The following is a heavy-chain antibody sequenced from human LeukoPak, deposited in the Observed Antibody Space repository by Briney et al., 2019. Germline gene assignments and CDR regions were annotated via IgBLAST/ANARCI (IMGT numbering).Heavy chain of an antibody. Sequence: PGRSLRLSCAASGFTFSKSAMHWARQAPGEGLEWVAVIWYDGTNKFYADSVKGRFTISGDNSNNTLYLQINSLRVEDTAVYYCARDSSGGYSDHWGQGTLVTVAS. V-gene: IGHV3-33*01. CDR2: IWYDGTNK. D-gene: IGHD3-10*01. CDR1: GFTFSKSA. J-gene: IGHJ4*02. CDR3: ARDSSGGYSDH.